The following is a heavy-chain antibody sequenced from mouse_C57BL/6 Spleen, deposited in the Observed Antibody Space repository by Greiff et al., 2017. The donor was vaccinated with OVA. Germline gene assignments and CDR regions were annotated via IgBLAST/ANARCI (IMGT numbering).Heavy chain of an antibody. CDR1: GYTFTSYW. CDR3: ASGSSWDY. CDR2: INPSSGYT. J-gene: IGHJ2*01. V-gene: IGHV1-7*01. D-gene: IGHD1-1*01. Sequence: VQGVESGAELAKPGASVKLSCKASGYTFTSYWMHWVKQRPGQGLEWIGYINPSSGYTKYNQKFKDKATLTADKSSSTAYMQLSSLTYEDSAVYYGASGSSWDYWGQGTTLTVSS.